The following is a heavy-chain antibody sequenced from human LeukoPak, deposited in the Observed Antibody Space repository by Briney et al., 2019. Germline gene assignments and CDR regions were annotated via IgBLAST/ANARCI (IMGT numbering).Heavy chain of an antibody. J-gene: IGHJ4*02. CDR3: ARIGYYYDSSGYPSGFDY. D-gene: IGHD3-22*01. Sequence: ASVKVSCKASGYTFTSYGISWVRQAPGQGLEWMGWISAYNGNTNYAQKLQGRVTMTTDTSTSTAYMELRSLRSDDTAVYYCARIGYYYDSSGYPSGFDYWGQGTLVTVSS. V-gene: IGHV1-18*01. CDR2: ISAYNGNT. CDR1: GYTFTSYG.